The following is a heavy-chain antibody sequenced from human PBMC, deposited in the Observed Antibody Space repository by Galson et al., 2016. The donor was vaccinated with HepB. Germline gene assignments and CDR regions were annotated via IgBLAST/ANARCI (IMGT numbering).Heavy chain of an antibody. CDR1: GFSLSTSGVG. D-gene: IGHD4-11*01. CDR3: SHSHHYRLIQH. CDR2: IFLADDN. V-gene: IGHV2-5*02. Sequence: PALVKPTQTLTLTCTFSGFSLSTSGVGVGWIRQPPGKALEWLALIFLADDNHYSPSLKSRLTITKDTSKNQAVLTITNMDPEETAKYYCSHSHHYRLIQHWCHGTLVTVAS. J-gene: IGHJ1*01.